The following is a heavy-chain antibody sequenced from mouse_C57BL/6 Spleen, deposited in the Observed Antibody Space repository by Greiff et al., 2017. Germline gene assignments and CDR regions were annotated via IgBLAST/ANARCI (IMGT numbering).Heavy chain of an antibody. CDR2: IDPSDSET. Sequence: QVQLKQSGAELVRPGSSVKLSCKASGYTFTSYWMHWVKQRPIQGLEWIGNIDPSDSETHYNQKFKDKATLTVDKSSSTAYMQLSSLTSEDSAVDYCARQNYGNYEDYFDYWGQGTTLTVSS. D-gene: IGHD2-1*01. CDR3: ARQNYGNYEDYFDY. V-gene: IGHV1-52*01. J-gene: IGHJ2*01. CDR1: GYTFTSYW.